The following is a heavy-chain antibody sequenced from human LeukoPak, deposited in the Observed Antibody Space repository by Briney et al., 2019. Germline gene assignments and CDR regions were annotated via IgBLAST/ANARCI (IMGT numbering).Heavy chain of an antibody. V-gene: IGHV4-39*01. CDR2: IYYSGST. Sequence: PSETLSLTCTVSGGSISSSSYYWGWIRQPPGKGLEWIGSIYYSGSTYYNPSLKSRVTISVDTSKNQFSLKLSSVTVTDTAVYYCARVDIVVLPSTNFDNWGQGTLVAVSS. D-gene: IGHD2-2*01. J-gene: IGHJ4*02. CDR1: GGSISSSSYY. CDR3: ARVDIVVLPSTNFDN.